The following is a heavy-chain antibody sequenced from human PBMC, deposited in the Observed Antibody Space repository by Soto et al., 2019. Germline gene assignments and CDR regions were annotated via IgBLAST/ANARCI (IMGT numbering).Heavy chain of an antibody. J-gene: IGHJ4*02. CDR1: GFIFSNFW. D-gene: IGHD5-18*01. Sequence: EVQFVESGGGLVQPGGSLRLSCAGSGFIFSNFWMSWVRQAPGKGLEWVANIKEDGSEKHSMDSVKGRFTISRDNAKNSLYLQMNSLRPEDTAVYYCARDMDTYGYGLFNFWGQGTLVTVSS. V-gene: IGHV3-7*04. CDR2: IKEDGSEK. CDR3: ARDMDTYGYGLFNF.